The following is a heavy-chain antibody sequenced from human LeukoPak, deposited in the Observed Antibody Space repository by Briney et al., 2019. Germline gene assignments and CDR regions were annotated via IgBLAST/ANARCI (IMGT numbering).Heavy chain of an antibody. CDR2: ISTYDDNI. CDR3: ARETYSNILTGTDY. D-gene: IGHD3-9*01. J-gene: IGHJ4*02. V-gene: IGHV1-18*01. Sequence: ASVKVSCKASGYTFTTYGLSWVRQAPGQGLEWLGWISTYDDNIKYAQSLQGRLTLTIDTSTSTAYMELRSLTSDATAVYYCARETYSNILTGTDYWGPGTLVTVSS. CDR1: GYTFTTYG.